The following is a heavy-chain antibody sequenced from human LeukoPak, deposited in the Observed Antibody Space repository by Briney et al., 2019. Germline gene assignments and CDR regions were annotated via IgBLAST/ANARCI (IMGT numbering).Heavy chain of an antibody. CDR1: GYTFTGYY. J-gene: IGHJ3*02. CDR3: ARDQAAAGSPAYDAFDI. Sequence: GASVKVSCKASGYTFTGYYMHWVRQAPGQGLEWMGWINPNSGGTNYAQKFQGRVTMTRDTSISTAYMELSRLRSDDTAVYYCARDQAAAGSPAYDAFDIWGQGTMVTVSS. CDR2: INPNSGGT. D-gene: IGHD6-13*01. V-gene: IGHV1-2*02.